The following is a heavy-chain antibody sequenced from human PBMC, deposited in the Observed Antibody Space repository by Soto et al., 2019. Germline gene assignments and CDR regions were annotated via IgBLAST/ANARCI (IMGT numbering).Heavy chain of an antibody. D-gene: IGHD3-22*01. CDR2: ISSSSSYI. CDR1: GFTFSSYS. J-gene: IGHJ4*02. CDR3: ARESYYYDSSGTRRNPFDY. V-gene: IGHV3-21*01. Sequence: GGSLRLSCAASGFTFSSYSMNWVRQAPGKGLEWVSSISSSSSYIYYADSVKGRFTISRDNAKNSLYLQMNSLRAEDTAVYYCARESYYYDSSGTRRNPFDYWGQGTLVTVSS.